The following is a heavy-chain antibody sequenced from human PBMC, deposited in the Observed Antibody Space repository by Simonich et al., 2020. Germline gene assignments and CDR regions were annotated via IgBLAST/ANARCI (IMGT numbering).Heavy chain of an antibody. Sequence: QVQLQESGPGLVKPSETLSLTCTVSGGPISSYYWSWIRQPPGKGLEWIGYIYYSGSTNSNPSLKRRVTISVDTSKNQFSLKLSSVTAADTAVYYCARVPDYWGQGTLVTVSS. CDR3: ARVPDY. J-gene: IGHJ4*02. V-gene: IGHV4-59*08. CDR2: IYYSGST. CDR1: GGPISSYY.